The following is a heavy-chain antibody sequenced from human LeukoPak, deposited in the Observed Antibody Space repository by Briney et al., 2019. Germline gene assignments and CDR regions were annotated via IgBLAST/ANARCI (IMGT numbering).Heavy chain of an antibody. CDR2: INAGNGNT. CDR1: GYTFTSYA. Sequence: GASVKVSCTASGYTFTSYAMHWVRQAPGQRLEWMGWINAGNGNTKYSQKFQGRVTITRDTSASTAYMELSSLRSEDTAVYYCARDKEYSSGWYYKYYYYGMDVWGQGTTVTVSS. V-gene: IGHV1-3*01. CDR3: ARDKEYSSGWYYKYYYYGMDV. J-gene: IGHJ6*02. D-gene: IGHD6-19*01.